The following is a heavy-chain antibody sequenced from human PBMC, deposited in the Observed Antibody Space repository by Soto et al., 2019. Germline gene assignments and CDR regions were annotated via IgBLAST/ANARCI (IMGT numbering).Heavy chain of an antibody. D-gene: IGHD6-13*01. Sequence: GGSLRLSCAASGFTFSDYYMSWIRQAPGKGLEWVSYISSSGSTIYYADSVKGRFTISRDNAKNSLYLQMNSLRAEDTAVYYCARDRWSSSWWTYYMDVWGKGTTVTVSS. CDR2: ISSSGSTI. CDR1: GFTFSDYY. CDR3: ARDRWSSSWWTYYMDV. V-gene: IGHV3-11*01. J-gene: IGHJ6*03.